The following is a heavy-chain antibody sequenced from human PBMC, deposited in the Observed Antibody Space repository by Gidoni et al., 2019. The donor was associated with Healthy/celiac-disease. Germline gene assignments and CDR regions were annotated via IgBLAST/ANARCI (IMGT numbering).Heavy chain of an antibody. D-gene: IGHD5-12*01. CDR3: ASTHVEMATIHDAFDI. Sequence: TVSGGSISSGGYYWSWIRQHPGKGLEWIGYIYYSGSTYYNPSLKSRVTISVDTSKNQFSLKLSSVTAADTAVYYCASTHVEMATIHDAFDIWGQGTMVTVSS. V-gene: IGHV4-31*03. CDR2: IYYSGST. J-gene: IGHJ3*02. CDR1: GGSISSGGYY.